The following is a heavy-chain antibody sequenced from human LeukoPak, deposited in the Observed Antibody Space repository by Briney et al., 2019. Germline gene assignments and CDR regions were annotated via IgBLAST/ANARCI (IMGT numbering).Heavy chain of an antibody. CDR1: GYSISSGYY. D-gene: IGHD4-17*01. CDR3: ARASTVTPFY. V-gene: IGHV4-38-2*02. Sequence: PSETLSLTCTVSGYSISSGYYWGWIRQSPGKGLEWIGSIYHSGSTYYNPSLKSRVTISVDTSKNQFSLKLSSVTAADTAVYYCARASTVTPFYWGQGTLVTVSS. J-gene: IGHJ4*02. CDR2: IYHSGST.